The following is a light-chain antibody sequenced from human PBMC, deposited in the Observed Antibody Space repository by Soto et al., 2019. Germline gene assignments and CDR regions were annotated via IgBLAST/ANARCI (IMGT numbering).Light chain of an antibody. CDR1: SSDVGGYDY. CDR2: DVT. CDR3: SSYTSSSALV. Sequence: QSVLTQPASVSGSPGQSITTSCTGTSSDVGGYDYVSWYQQYSGKAPKLMIFDVTNRPSGVSNRFSGSKSGNTASLTISGLQAEDEADYYCSSYTSSSALVFGTGTKVTVL. J-gene: IGLJ1*01. V-gene: IGLV2-14*03.